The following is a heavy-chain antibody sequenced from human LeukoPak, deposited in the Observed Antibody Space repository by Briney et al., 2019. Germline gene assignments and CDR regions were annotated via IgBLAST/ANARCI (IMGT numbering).Heavy chain of an antibody. J-gene: IGHJ5*02. Sequence: SETLSLTCRVSGASINSGSNYWGWIRQPPGKTLEWIGSIYSSGSTYYNPSLKSRVIIMIDTPKNHFSLTLSSVTAADTAVYYCARLNLNLWFGESYRGVASNWFDPWGQGTLVTVSS. D-gene: IGHD3-10*01. CDR1: GASINSGSNY. V-gene: IGHV4-39*01. CDR2: IYSSGST. CDR3: ARLNLNLWFGESYRGVASNWFDP.